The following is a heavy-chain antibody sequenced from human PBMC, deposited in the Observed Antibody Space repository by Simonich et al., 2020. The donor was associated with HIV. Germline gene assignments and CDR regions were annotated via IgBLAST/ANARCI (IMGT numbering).Heavy chain of an antibody. CDR2: IDSGWAT. J-gene: IGHJ1*01. CDR3: ASERHVRDGFQH. CDR1: GFTVSSNY. Sequence: EVQLVESGGGLVQPGGSLRLSCEASGFTVSSNYMSWVRQAPGKGLEGVAVIDSGWATYYADSVKGRFTISRHISKNTLWLQMSNLRAEDTAVYYCASERHVRDGFQHWGQGTLVTVSS. V-gene: IGHV3-53*04. D-gene: IGHD2-8*01.